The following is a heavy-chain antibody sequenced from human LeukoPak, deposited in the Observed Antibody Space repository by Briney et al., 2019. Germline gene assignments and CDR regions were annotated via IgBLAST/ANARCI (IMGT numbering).Heavy chain of an antibody. V-gene: IGHV5-51*01. CDR1: GYSFTSYW. CDR3: ARHFDY. J-gene: IGHJ4*02. CDR2: IFPEDSNT. Sequence: GESLKISCKGSGYSFTSYWIAWVRQMPGRDLEWMGIIFPEDSNTRYSPSFQGQVTISADKSINTAYLQWSSLKASDTAMYYCARHFDYWGQGTLVTVSS.